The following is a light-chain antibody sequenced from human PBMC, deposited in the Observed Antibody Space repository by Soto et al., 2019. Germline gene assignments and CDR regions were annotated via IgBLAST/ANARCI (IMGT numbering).Light chain of an antibody. CDR2: DVS. Sequence: QSALTQPASVSGSHGQSITISCTGTSSDVGGYNYVSWYQQHPGKAPKLMIYDVSNRTSGVSNRFSGSKSGNTASLTISGLQAEDEADYYCSSYTSSSTSFGTGTKLTVL. CDR3: SSYTSSSTS. V-gene: IGLV2-14*01. CDR1: SSDVGGYNY. J-gene: IGLJ1*01.